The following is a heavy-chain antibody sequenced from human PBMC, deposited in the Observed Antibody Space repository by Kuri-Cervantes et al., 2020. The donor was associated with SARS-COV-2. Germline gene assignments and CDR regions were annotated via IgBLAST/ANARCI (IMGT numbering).Heavy chain of an antibody. D-gene: IGHD1-26*01. CDR3: ARDYISKVGAKDY. V-gene: IGHV3-7*01. Sequence: GESLKISCAASGFTFSSYWMSWVRQAPGKGLEWVANIKQDGSEKYYVDSVKGRFTISRDNAKNSLYLQMNSLRAEDTAVYYCARDYISKVGAKDYWGQGTLVTVSS. CDR1: GFTFSSYW. CDR2: IKQDGSEK. J-gene: IGHJ4*02.